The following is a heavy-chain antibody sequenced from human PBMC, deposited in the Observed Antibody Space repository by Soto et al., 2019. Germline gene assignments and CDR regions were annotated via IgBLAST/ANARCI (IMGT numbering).Heavy chain of an antibody. Sequence: QVQLVESGGGVVQPGRSLRLSCAASGFTFSSYGRHRVRQAPGKGLEWVAVLWFDGSNKFYADSVKGRFTISRDNSKNTVCLQMNSVRDEDSAANYCATTGPEWAQGILITASS. CDR3: ATTGPE. CDR2: LWFDGSNK. J-gene: IGHJ4*02. V-gene: IGHV3-33*01. CDR1: GFTFSSYG.